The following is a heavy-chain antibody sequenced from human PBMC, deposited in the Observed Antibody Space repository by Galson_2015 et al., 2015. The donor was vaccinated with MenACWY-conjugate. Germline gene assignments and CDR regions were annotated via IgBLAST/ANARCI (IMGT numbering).Heavy chain of an antibody. Sequence: SLRLSCAASGFIFNTYWMHWVRQAPGKGLVWVSRINSDGTTTNYADSVKGRFTISRDNAKNTLYLQMNSLRAEDTAVYYCARRTLSGVYYYFDSWGRGTLVTVSS. V-gene: IGHV3-74*01. CDR2: INSDGTTT. D-gene: IGHD5/OR15-5a*01. CDR1: GFIFNTYW. J-gene: IGHJ4*02. CDR3: ARRTLSGVYYYFDS.